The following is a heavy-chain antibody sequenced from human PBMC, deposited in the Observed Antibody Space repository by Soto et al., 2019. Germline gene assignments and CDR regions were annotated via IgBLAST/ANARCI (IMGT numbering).Heavy chain of an antibody. J-gene: IGHJ4*02. Sequence: ASVKVSCKASGYTFAGHYMHWVRQAPGQGLEWMGWINPNSVGTNYAQKFQGRVTMTRDTSISTAYMELSRLRSDDTAVYYCATPTPLRGAMITNITFDFWGQGTTVTVSS. V-gene: IGHV1-2*02. D-gene: IGHD3-10*01. CDR1: GYTFAGHY. CDR3: ATPTPLRGAMITNITFDF. CDR2: INPNSVGT.